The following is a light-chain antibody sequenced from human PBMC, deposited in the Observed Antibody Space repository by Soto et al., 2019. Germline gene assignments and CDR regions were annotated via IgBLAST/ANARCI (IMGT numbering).Light chain of an antibody. CDR2: EVT. J-gene: IGLJ1*01. V-gene: IGLV2-8*01. CDR1: SSDVGGYNY. CDR3: SSYADSNSYV. Sequence: QSVLTQPPSASGSPGQSVTISCTGTSSDVGGYNYVYWYQQHPGKAPKLMIYEVTKRPSGVPDRFSGSKPGNTASLTVSGLQAEDEADYYCSSYADSNSYVFGTETKVTVL.